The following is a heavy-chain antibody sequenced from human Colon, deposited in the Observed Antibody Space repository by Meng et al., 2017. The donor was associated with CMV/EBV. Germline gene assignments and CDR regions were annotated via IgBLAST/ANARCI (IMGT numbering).Heavy chain of an antibody. CDR2: ISDRGDFTAGNA. D-gene: IGHD6-13*01. J-gene: IGHJ4*02. Sequence: GAALKISCAASGFTFRSYAMSWVRQAPGKGLGWGATISDRGDFTAGNAYYAASVKDRFTISRDNTKNTLFLRLSSLRADDTAVYYCAKAMRRFVGSSWEYYFDYWGQGTLVTVSS. CDR3: AKAMRRFVGSSWEYYFDY. V-gene: IGHV3-23*01. CDR1: GFTFRSYA.